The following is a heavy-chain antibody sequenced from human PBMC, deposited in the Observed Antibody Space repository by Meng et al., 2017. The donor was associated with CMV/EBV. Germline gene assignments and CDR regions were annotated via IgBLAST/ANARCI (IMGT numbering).Heavy chain of an antibody. CDR3: ARHGDTAMVVGIDY. J-gene: IGHJ4*02. Sequence: QVQLQEPGPGLVKPSEPLSLTCTVSGGSISSYYWSWIRQPAGKGLEWIGRIYTSGSTNYNPSLKSRVTMSVDTSKNQFSLKLSSVTAADTAVYYCARHGDTAMVVGIDYWGQGTLVTVSS. D-gene: IGHD5-18*01. CDR1: GGSISSYY. V-gene: IGHV4-4*07. CDR2: IYTSGST.